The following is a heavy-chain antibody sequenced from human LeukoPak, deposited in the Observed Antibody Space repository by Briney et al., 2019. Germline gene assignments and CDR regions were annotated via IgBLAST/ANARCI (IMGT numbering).Heavy chain of an antibody. CDR1: GYTFTSYG. Sequence: ASVKVSCKASGYTFTSYGISWVRQAPGQGLEWMGWISAYNGNTNYAQKLQGRVTMTTDTSTSTAYMELRSLGSDDTAVYYCARDRPNYDFWSGYRPWFFFDYWGQGTLVTVSS. D-gene: IGHD3-3*01. V-gene: IGHV1-18*01. J-gene: IGHJ4*02. CDR2: ISAYNGNT. CDR3: ARDRPNYDFWSGYRPWFFFDY.